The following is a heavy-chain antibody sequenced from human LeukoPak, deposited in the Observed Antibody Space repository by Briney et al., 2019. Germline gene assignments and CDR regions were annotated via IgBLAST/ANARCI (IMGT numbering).Heavy chain of an antibody. Sequence: PSETLSLTCAVYGGSFSGYYWSWIRQPPGKGLEWNGEINHSGSTNYNPSLKSRVTISVDTSKNQFSLKLSSVTAADTAVYYCARPSYDSSGYQFFDFWGQGTLVTVSS. CDR3: ARPSYDSSGYQFFDF. D-gene: IGHD3-22*01. CDR2: INHSGST. CDR1: GGSFSGYY. V-gene: IGHV4-34*01. J-gene: IGHJ4*02.